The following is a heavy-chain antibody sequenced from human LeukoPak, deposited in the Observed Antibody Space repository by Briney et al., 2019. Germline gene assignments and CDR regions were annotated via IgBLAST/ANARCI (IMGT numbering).Heavy chain of an antibody. CDR2: ISYDGSNK. Sequence: GGSLRLSCAASGFTFSSYVMHWVRQAPGKGLEWVAVISYDGSNKYYADSVKGRFTISRDNSKNTLYLQMNSLRAEDTAVYYCARDRPLGDTAMADYWGQGTLVTVSS. V-gene: IGHV3-30-3*01. J-gene: IGHJ4*02. CDR3: ARDRPLGDTAMADY. CDR1: GFTFSSYV. D-gene: IGHD5-18*01.